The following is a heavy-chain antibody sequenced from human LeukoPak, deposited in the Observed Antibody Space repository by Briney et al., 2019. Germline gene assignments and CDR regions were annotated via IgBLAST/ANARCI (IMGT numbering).Heavy chain of an antibody. D-gene: IGHD6-19*01. CDR2: IIPIFGTA. V-gene: IGHV1-69*13. CDR3: ARAGSRYSSGWCDY. J-gene: IGHJ4*02. CDR1: GGTFSSYA. Sequence: GASVKVSCKASGGTFSSYAISWVRQAPGQGLEWMGGIIPIFGTANYAQKFQGRVTITADESTSTAYMELSSLRSEDTAVYYCARAGSRYSSGWCDYWGQGTLVTVSS.